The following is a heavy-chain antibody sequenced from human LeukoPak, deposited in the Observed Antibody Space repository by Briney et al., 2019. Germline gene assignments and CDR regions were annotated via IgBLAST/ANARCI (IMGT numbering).Heavy chain of an antibody. Sequence: SETLSLTCTVSGGSISSYYWGWIRQPPGKGLEWIGSIYYSGSTYYNPSLKSRVTISVDTSKNQFSLKLSSVTAADTAVYYCARGPGGSSSSDFDYWGQGTLVTVSS. CDR1: GGSISSYY. D-gene: IGHD6-6*01. J-gene: IGHJ4*02. CDR3: ARGPGGSSSSDFDY. V-gene: IGHV4-39*07. CDR2: IYYSGST.